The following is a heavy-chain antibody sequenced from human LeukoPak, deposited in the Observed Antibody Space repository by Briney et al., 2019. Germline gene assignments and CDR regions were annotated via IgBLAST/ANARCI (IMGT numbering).Heavy chain of an antibody. Sequence: ASVKVSCKASGGTFSSYAISWVRQAPGQGLEWMGGIIPIFGTANYAQKFQGRVTITTDESTSTAYMELSRLRSDDTAVYYCERAGYYDSSGYFDYWGQGTLVTVSS. J-gene: IGHJ4*02. V-gene: IGHV1-69*05. D-gene: IGHD3-22*01. CDR1: GGTFSSYA. CDR2: IIPIFGTA. CDR3: ERAGYYDSSGYFDY.